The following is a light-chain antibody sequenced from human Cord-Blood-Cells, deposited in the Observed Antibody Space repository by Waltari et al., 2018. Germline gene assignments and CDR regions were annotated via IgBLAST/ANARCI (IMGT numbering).Light chain of an antibody. J-gene: IGKJ4*01. V-gene: IGKV1-6*01. Sequence: IQMTQSPSSLSASVGDRVTITCRASQSISSYLNWYQQKPGKAPKLLIYAASSLRSGVPSRFSGSGSGTDFTLTISSLQPEDFATYYCLQDYNYPPTFGGGTKVEIK. CDR1: QSISSY. CDR2: AAS. CDR3: LQDYNYPPT.